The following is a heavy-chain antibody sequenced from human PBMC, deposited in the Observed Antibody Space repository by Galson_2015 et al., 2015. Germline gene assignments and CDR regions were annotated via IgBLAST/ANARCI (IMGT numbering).Heavy chain of an antibody. J-gene: IGHJ6*02. CDR1: GFTFSSYA. Sequence: SLRLSCAASGFTFSSYAMHWVRQAPGKGLEWVAVISYDGSNKYYADSVKGRFTISRDNSKNTLYLQMNSLRAEDTAVYYCARALWEKIVVVVPAVPHGMDVWGQGTTVTVSS. CDR2: ISYDGSNK. CDR3: ARALWEKIVVVVPAVPHGMDV. V-gene: IGHV3-30*04. D-gene: IGHD2-2*01.